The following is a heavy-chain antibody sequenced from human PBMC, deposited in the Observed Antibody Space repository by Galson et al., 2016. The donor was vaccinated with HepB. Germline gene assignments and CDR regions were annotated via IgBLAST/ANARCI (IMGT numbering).Heavy chain of an antibody. CDR3: AKEEIAAAGTALDY. CDR1: GFSFSTCA. V-gene: IGHV3-23*01. Sequence: SLRLSCAASGFSFSTCAMNWVRQAPGEGLEWVSTITGSGASTYYVDSVKGRFIVSRANSKNTLYLQMNSLTAEDTATYFCAKEEIAAAGTALDYWGRGTLVTVSS. D-gene: IGHD6-13*01. J-gene: IGHJ4*02. CDR2: ITGSGAST.